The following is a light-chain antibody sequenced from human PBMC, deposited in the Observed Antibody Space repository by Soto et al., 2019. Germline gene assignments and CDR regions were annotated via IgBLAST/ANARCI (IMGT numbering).Light chain of an antibody. J-gene: IGLJ1*01. CDR3: CSYAGSNYV. Sequence: QSALTQPRSVSGSPGQSVTISCTGTSSDVGGYNYVSWYQQHPGKAPKLMIYDVTKRPSGVPDRFSGSKSGNTASLTISGLEAEDEADYYCCSYAGSNYVFATGTKVTVL. CDR1: SSDVGGYNY. V-gene: IGLV2-11*01. CDR2: DVT.